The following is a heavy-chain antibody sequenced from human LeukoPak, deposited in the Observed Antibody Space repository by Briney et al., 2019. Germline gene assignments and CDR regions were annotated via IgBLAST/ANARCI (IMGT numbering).Heavy chain of an antibody. J-gene: IGHJ6*04. CDR1: GGSISSSTYY. D-gene: IGHD3-3*01. CDR3: YSYYDFWSGSVDV. V-gene: IGHV4-39*01. Sequence: PSETLSLTCSVSGGSISSSTYYGGWIRQPPGKGLEWIGSIYYSGDTYYNPSLKSRVTISIDTSKNQFSLKVRSVTAADTAVYYCYSYYDFWSGSVDVWGKGTTVTVSP. CDR2: IYYSGDT.